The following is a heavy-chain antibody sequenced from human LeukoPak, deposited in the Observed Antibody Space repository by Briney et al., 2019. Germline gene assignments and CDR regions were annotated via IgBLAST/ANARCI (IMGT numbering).Heavy chain of an antibody. CDR3: ATAGNYRFDY. D-gene: IGHD1-7*01. V-gene: IGHV3-74*01. Sequence: GGSLILSCAASGFTFSSYAMSWVRQAPGKGLVWVSRINSDGSTTNYADSVKGRFTISRDNAKNTLYLQMDSLRADDTAVYYCATAGNYRFDYWGQGTLVTVSS. J-gene: IGHJ4*02. CDR1: GFTFSSYA. CDR2: INSDGSTT.